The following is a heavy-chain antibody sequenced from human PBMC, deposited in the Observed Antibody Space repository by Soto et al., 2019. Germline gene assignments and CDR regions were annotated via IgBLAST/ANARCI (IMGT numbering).Heavy chain of an antibody. J-gene: IGHJ4*02. CDR1: GGSISSSSYY. CDR2: IYYSGST. CDR3: ARIRARRSGVVDIPG. D-gene: IGHD3-10*01. V-gene: IGHV4-39*01. Sequence: QLQLQESGPGLVKPSETLSLTCTVSGGSISSSSYYWGWIRQPPGKGLEWIGSIYYSGSTYYNPSLKRRVTIAVDPSKNHFSLKLSSVTAADTAVYYCARIRARRSGVVDIPGWGQGTLVTVAS.